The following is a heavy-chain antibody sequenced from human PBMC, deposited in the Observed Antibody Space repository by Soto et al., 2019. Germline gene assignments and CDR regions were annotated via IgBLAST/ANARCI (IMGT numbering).Heavy chain of an antibody. Sequence: GGSLRLSCAASGFTFSSYAMHWVRQAPGKGLEWVAVISYDGSNKYYADSVKGRFTISRDNSNNTLYLQMNSLRAEDTAVYYCARDSQIWNRQPTYFDYWGQGTLVTVSS. J-gene: IGHJ4*02. V-gene: IGHV3-30-3*01. CDR2: ISYDGSNK. CDR3: ARDSQIWNRQPTYFDY. CDR1: GFTFSSYA. D-gene: IGHD1-1*01.